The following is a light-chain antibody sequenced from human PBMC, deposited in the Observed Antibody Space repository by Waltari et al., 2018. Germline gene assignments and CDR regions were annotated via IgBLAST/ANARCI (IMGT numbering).Light chain of an antibody. CDR2: LAS. Sequence: EIVMTQSPATLSVSPGERATLSCRASQNIRNSLAWYQQKPGQAPRPPIPLASTRAPGIPARFSGSGSGTQFSLTISSLQHEDFAIYYCQHHSTWPPTFGPGTRV. J-gene: IGKJ1*01. CDR3: QHHSTWPPT. CDR1: QNIRNS. V-gene: IGKV3D-15*01.